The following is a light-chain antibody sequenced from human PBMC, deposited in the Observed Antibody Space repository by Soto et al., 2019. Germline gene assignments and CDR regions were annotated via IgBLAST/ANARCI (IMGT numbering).Light chain of an antibody. CDR1: QCISGA. CDR2: DAS. J-gene: IGKJ5*01. Sequence: IQMTQSPSSLSASVGDRVTITCRASQCISGALAWYQQKPGRAPTLLIYDASSLESGVPSRFSGSESGTDFTLTISSLQAEDFATYYCQQFHTYPVTFGQGTRLEIK. CDR3: QQFHTYPVT. V-gene: IGKV1-13*02.